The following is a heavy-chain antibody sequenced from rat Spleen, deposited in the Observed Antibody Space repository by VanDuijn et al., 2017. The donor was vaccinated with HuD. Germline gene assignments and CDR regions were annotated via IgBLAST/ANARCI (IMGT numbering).Heavy chain of an antibody. CDR3: TTNYGGS. J-gene: IGHJ2*01. CDR1: GFTFRNYG. D-gene: IGHD1-11*01. CDR2: ISYDGSST. V-gene: IGHV5-29*01. Sequence: EVQLVETGGGLVQPGSSLKLSCVASGFTFRNYGMAWVRQAPTKGLEWVASISYDGSSTYYRDSVKGRFTISRDNAKSTLYLQMDSLRSEDTATYYCTTNYGGSWGQGVMVTVSS.